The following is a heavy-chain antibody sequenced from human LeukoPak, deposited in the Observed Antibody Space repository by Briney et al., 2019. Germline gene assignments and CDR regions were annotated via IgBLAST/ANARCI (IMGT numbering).Heavy chain of an antibody. CDR2: IYYSGST. D-gene: IGHD2-15*01. CDR3: ARLGYCSGGSCLTFDY. J-gene: IGHJ4*02. CDR1: GGSISRYY. Sequence: PSETLSLTCTVSGGSISRYYWSWIRQPPGKGLEWIGYIYYSGSTNYNPSLKSRVTISVDTSKNQFSLKLSSVTATDMAVYYCARLGYCSGGSCLTFDYWGQGTLVTVSS. V-gene: IGHV4-59*01.